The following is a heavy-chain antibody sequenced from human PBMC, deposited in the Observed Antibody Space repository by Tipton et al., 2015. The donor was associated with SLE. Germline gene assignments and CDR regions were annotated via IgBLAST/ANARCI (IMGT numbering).Heavy chain of an antibody. V-gene: IGHV4-59*07. Sequence: TLSLTCTVSGGSISTYYWSWLRQSPGKGLEWIGFFYFSGSSQYNPSLKSRVAISADTSNNQFSLELRSVTAADTAVYYCARHLGVIVAFEVWGQGTVLTVSS. CDR2: FYFSGSS. CDR1: GGSISTYY. CDR3: ARHLGVIVAFEV. D-gene: IGHD3-10*01. J-gene: IGHJ3*01.